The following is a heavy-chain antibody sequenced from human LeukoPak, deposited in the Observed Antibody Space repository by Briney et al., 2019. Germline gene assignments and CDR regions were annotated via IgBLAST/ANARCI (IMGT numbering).Heavy chain of an antibody. D-gene: IGHD3-22*01. CDR1: GFTFSSYG. CDR2: FGTRSTSI. V-gene: IGHV3-21*01. Sequence: PGGSLRLSRAASGFTFSSYGMHWVRQAPGKGLEWVSSFGTRSTSIYHAGSVKGRFAISRDNAKNSLYLQMNSLRAEDTALYYCAREVSEGFDFWGQGTLVTVSS. J-gene: IGHJ4*02. CDR3: AREVSEGFDF.